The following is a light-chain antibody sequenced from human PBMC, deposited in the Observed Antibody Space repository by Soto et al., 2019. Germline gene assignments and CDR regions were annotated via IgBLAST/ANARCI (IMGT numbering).Light chain of an antibody. CDR2: GAS. Sequence: EIVLTQSPGTLSLSPGEGATLSCRASQSVSSSYLAWYQQKRGQAPRLLIYGASSRATGIPDRFSGSGSGTVSTPTIRRLDPDDFALYYRKQYGTSITFGQGKRREIK. J-gene: IGKJ5*01. CDR3: KQYGTSIT. V-gene: IGKV3-20*01. CDR1: QSVSSSY.